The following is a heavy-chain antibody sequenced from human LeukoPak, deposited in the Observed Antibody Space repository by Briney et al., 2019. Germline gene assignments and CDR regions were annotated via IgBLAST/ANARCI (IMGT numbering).Heavy chain of an antibody. Sequence: GGSLRLSCAASGLTFSSSYMSWVRQAPGKGLEWISIIYNDGSTYYADSMKGRFTISRDNSKNTLYLKVNSLRVEDTAMYYCARNILFAFDIWGQGTMVTVSS. CDR2: IYNDGST. CDR3: ARNILFAFDI. J-gene: IGHJ3*02. D-gene: IGHD2/OR15-2a*01. V-gene: IGHV3-53*01. CDR1: GLTFSSSY.